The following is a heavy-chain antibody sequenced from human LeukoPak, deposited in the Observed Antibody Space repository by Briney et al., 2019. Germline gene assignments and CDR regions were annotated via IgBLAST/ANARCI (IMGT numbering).Heavy chain of an antibody. J-gene: IGHJ4*02. Sequence: GGSRQISGQISGYTFTKYWIGGARRVPGKGVEGLGIFNHSDFDTQYSPSSQPHVIISVDSSLPTAYLQWSSLEASDSAMYYCSITGHSANWEYFWGQGTLVTVSS. V-gene: IGHV5-51*01. D-gene: IGHD1-14*01. CDR1: GYTFTKYW. CDR3: SITGHSANWEYF. CDR2: FNHSDFDT.